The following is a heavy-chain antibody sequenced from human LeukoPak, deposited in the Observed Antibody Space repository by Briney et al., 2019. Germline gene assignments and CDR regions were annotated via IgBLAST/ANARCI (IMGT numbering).Heavy chain of an antibody. V-gene: IGHV1-69*04. CDR2: IIPIFGIA. CDR3: ARGGGYYSIPFDY. D-gene: IGHD3-22*01. CDR1: RGTFSSYA. J-gene: IGHJ4*02. Sequence: SVKVSCKASRGTFSSYAISWVRQAPGQGLEWMGRIIPIFGIANYAQKFQGRVTITADKSTSTAYMELSSLRSEDTAVYYCARGGGYYSIPFDYWGQGTLVTVSS.